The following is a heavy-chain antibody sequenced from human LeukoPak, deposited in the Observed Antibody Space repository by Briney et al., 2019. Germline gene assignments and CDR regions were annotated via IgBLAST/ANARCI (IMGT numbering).Heavy chain of an antibody. CDR1: GFTFSSYW. Sequence: GGSLRLSCAASGFTFSSYWMTWVRQAPGKGLEWVANINKDGSEKYYVDSVKGRFTISGDNAKNSLYLQMNSLRAEDTAVYYCASFCANCYYGMDAWGQGTTVTVSS. J-gene: IGHJ6*02. CDR2: INKDGSEK. D-gene: IGHD4/OR15-4a*01. CDR3: ASFCANCYYGMDA. V-gene: IGHV3-7*02.